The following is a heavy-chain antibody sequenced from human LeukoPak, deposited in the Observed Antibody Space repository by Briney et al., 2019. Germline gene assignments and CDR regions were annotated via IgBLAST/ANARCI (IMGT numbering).Heavy chain of an antibody. Sequence: GGSLRLSCAVSGVSVTTNYMTWVRQAPGKGLEWVSVIHSGDTRYIYSGGTTNYADFVQGRFTISRDDSKNMVYLQMSSLRTDDTAVYYCVSGLWAFGYDYWGQGILVTVSS. CDR3: VSGLWAFGYDY. CDR1: GVSVTTNY. V-gene: IGHV3-66*02. J-gene: IGHJ4*02. D-gene: IGHD3-3*02. CDR2: IHSGDTRYIYSGGTT.